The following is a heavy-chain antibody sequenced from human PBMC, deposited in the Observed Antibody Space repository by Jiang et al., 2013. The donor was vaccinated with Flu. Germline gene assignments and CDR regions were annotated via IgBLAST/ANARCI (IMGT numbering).Heavy chain of an antibody. CDR3: ARGSYGDYDLGGWFDP. CDR1: GYTFTSYY. Sequence: EVKKPGASVKVSCKASGYTFTSYYMHWVRQAPGQGLEWMGIINPSGGSTSYAQKFQGRVTMTRDTSTGTVYMELSSLRSEDTAVYYCARGSYGDYDLGGWFDPWGQGTLVTVSS. J-gene: IGHJ5*02. V-gene: IGHV1-46*03. CDR2: INPSGGST. D-gene: IGHD4-17*01.